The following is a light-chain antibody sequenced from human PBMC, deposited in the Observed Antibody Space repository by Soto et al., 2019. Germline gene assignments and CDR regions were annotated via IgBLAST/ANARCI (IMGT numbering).Light chain of an antibody. CDR1: SSNIGDNY. CDR3: GTWDSSLSAYV. CDR2: DNN. J-gene: IGLJ1*01. Sequence: QSVLTQPPSVSAAPGQKVTISCSGSSSNIGDNYVSWYQQFPGTAPKLLIYDNNKRPSGIPARFSGSKSGTSATLGITGLQTGDEADYYCGTWDSSLSAYVFGNGTKVTVL. V-gene: IGLV1-51*01.